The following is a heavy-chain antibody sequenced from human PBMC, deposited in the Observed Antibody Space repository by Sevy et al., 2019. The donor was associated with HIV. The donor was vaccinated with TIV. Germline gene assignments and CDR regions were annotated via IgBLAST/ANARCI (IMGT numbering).Heavy chain of an antibody. CDR2: IASNSAVK. CDR3: AKDVSTSRKYGNDPFDD. J-gene: IGHJ4*02. CDR1: GFTFDDYA. V-gene: IGHV3-9*01. D-gene: IGHD1-1*01. Sequence: GGSLRLSCGASGFTFDDYAMHWVRQAPGKGLEWVSAIASNSAVKGYAGSVKGRFTISRDNAKNSLFLQMDSLRVEDTALYYCAKDVSTSRKYGNDPFDDWGQGTLVTVSS.